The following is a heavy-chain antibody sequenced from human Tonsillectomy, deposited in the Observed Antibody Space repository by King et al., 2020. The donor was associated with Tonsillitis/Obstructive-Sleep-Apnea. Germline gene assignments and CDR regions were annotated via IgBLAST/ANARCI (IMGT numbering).Heavy chain of an antibody. V-gene: IGHV4-34*01. CDR2: INHSGST. Sequence: VQLQQWGAGLLKPSETLSLTCAVYGGSFSGYYWSWIRQPPGKGLEWIGEINHSGSTNYNPSLKSRVTISVDTSKNQFSLKLSSVTAADTAVYYCARGEYQLLPDYWGQGTLVTVSS. CDR3: ARGEYQLLPDY. D-gene: IGHD2-2*01. J-gene: IGHJ4*02. CDR1: GGSFSGYY.